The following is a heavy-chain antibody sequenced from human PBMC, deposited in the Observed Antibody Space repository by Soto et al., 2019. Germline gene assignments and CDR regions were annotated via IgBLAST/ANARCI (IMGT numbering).Heavy chain of an antibody. CDR2: IYHSGST. CDR3: ARVYMVRGTIIRYFDY. D-gene: IGHD3-10*01. V-gene: IGHV4-4*02. Sequence: PSGTLSLTCAVSGGSISSSNWWSWVRQPLGKGLEWIGKIYHSGSTNYNPTLKSRVTISVDKSKNKFSLKLSYVTAADTAVYYCARVYMVRGTIIRYFDYWGQGTLVTVSS. CDR1: GGSISSSNW. J-gene: IGHJ4*02.